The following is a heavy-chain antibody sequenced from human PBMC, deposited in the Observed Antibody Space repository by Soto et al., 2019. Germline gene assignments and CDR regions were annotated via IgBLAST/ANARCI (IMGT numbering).Heavy chain of an antibody. CDR1: GYSFTSYC. D-gene: IGHD5-12*01. CDR2: IDPSDSYT. Sequence: GESLKISCKGSGYSFTSYCISWVLQMPWKGLEWMGRIDPSDSYTNYSPSFQGHVTISADKSISTAYLQWSSLKASDTAMYYCASPTKRGYSGYDLDYWGQGTLVTVSS. CDR3: ASPTKRGYSGYDLDY. V-gene: IGHV5-10-1*01. J-gene: IGHJ4*02.